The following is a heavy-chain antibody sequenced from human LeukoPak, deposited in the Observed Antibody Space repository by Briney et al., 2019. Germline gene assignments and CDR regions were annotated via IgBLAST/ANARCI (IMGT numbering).Heavy chain of an antibody. D-gene: IGHD1-26*01. CDR1: GYTFTSYD. Sequence: ASVKVSCKASGYTFTSYDINWVRQATGQGLEWMGWMNPNSGNTGYAQKFQGRVTITRNTSISTAYMELSSLRSEDTAVYYCARDRGARVYYYMDVWGKGTTVTISS. J-gene: IGHJ6*03. V-gene: IGHV1-8*03. CDR2: MNPNSGNT. CDR3: ARDRGARVYYYMDV.